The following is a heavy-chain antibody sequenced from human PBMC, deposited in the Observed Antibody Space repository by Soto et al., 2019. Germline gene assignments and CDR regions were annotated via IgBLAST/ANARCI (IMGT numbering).Heavy chain of an antibody. V-gene: IGHV3-21*01. J-gene: IGHJ4*02. CDR2: ISSSSSYI. D-gene: IGHD6-19*01. CDR1: GFTFSSYS. Sequence: PGGSLRLSCAASGFTFSSYSMNWVRQAPGKGLEWVSSISSSSSYIYYADSVKGRFTISRDNAKNSLYLQMNSLRAEDTAVYYCASAPLLSIAVADNYFDYWGQGTLVTVSS. CDR3: ASAPLLSIAVADNYFDY.